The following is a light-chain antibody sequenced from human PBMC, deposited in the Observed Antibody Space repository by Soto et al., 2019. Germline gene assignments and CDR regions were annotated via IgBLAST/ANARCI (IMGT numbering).Light chain of an antibody. CDR3: QQYGSSLLT. CDR1: QSVSSSY. J-gene: IGKJ3*01. Sequence: ELVLTQSPGTLSLSPGERATLSCRASQSVSSSYLAWYQQKPGQAPRLLIYGASSRATGIPDRLSGSGSGTDFTLTISRLEPEDFAVYYCQQYGSSLLTFGPWTKVDIK. V-gene: IGKV3-20*01. CDR2: GAS.